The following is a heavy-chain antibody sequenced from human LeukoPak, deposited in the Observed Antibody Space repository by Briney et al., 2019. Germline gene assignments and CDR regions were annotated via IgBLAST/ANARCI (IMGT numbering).Heavy chain of an antibody. D-gene: IGHD3-10*01. CDR3: ARSFGSGTYLDS. CDR1: VVTFSTFN. V-gene: IGHV3-30*02. CDR2: IRHDEYTR. Sequence: GGSLRLSCAASVVTFSTFNMDWGPDGPRGGLQCLSFIRHDEYTRYYADSVKGRFTISKVNSTNTLYLQMNSLRPEDTAVYYCARSFGSGTYLDSWGQGTLVTVSS. J-gene: IGHJ4*02.